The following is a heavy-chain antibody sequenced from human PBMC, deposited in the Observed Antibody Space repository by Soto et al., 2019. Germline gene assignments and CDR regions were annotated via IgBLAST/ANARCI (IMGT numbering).Heavy chain of an antibody. CDR1: GGSFSSSDYS. D-gene: IGHD3-9*01. CDR2: LYHDGST. CDR3: ARHALNGDGWRHYFAN. Sequence: QLQLQESGPGLVKPSETLSLTCSVSGGSFSSSDYSWAWIRQPPGMGLEWIGTLYHDGSTYYNRSLKTRVAMSVDTSKKQFSLNLSSVPAADTAVYYCARHALNGDGWRHYFANWGQGTLVAVSS. J-gene: IGHJ4*02. V-gene: IGHV4-39*01.